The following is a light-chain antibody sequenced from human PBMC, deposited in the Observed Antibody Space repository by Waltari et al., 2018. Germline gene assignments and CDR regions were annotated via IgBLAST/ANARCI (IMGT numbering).Light chain of an antibody. CDR1: NGAVTRGSL. CDR3: LLYYDNTWT. CDR2: RTI. V-gene: IGLV7-43*01. J-gene: IGLJ3*02. Sequence: QTVVTQEPSLTVSPGGPGTLTCASSNGAVTRGSLPNWFQQKPGQVPRALIYRTISRHSWTPARFSGSLLGDKAALTLSGVQPEDEADYYCLLYYDNTWTFGGGTKLTVL.